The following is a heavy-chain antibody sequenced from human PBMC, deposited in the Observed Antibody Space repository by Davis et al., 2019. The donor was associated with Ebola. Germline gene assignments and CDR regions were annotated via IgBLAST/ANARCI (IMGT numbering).Heavy chain of an antibody. CDR3: ATGDFGGNSI. V-gene: IGHV1-8*03. J-gene: IGHJ4*02. D-gene: IGHD4-23*01. CDR1: GYTFTNYD. CDR2: MNPNSGNT. Sequence: ASVKVSCKASGYTFTNYDINWVRQATGQGLEWMGWMNPNSGNTAYAQKFQGRVTITRNTSINTAYMELSSLRSDDTAVYYCATGDFGGNSIWGPGTLVTVSS.